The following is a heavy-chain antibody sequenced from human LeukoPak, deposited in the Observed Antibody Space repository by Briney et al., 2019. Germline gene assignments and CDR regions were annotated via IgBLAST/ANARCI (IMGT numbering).Heavy chain of an antibody. D-gene: IGHD3-22*01. Sequence: PGGSLRLSCAASGFTFSSYSMNWVRQAPGKGLEWVSSISSSSSYIYYADSVKGRFTISRDNAKNSLYLQMNSLRAEDTAVYYCAREEGTYYYDSSGYFDYWGQGTLVTVSS. CDR2: ISSSSSYI. J-gene: IGHJ4*02. CDR1: GFTFSSYS. CDR3: AREEGTYYYDSSGYFDY. V-gene: IGHV3-21*01.